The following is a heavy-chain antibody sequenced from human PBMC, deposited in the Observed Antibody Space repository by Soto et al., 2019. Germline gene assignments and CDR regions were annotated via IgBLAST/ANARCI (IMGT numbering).Heavy chain of an antibody. V-gene: IGHV3-53*01. Sequence: GGSLRLSCAASGFTVSSNYMSWVRQAPGKGLEWASVIYSGGSTYYADSVKGRFTISRDNSKNTLYLQMNSLRAEDTAVYYCARGSGMVRYYFDYWGQGTLVTSPQ. CDR1: GFTVSSNY. CDR2: IYSGGST. J-gene: IGHJ4*02. CDR3: ARGSGMVRYYFDY. D-gene: IGHD3-10*01.